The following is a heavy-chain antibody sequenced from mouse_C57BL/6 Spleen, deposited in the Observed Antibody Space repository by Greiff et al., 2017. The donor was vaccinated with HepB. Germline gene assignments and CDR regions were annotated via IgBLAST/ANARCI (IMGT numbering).Heavy chain of an antibody. CDR3: TNYYYGSSYERYAMDY. V-gene: IGHV1-15*01. CDR1: GYTFTDYE. Sequence: QVQLKESGAELVRPGASVTLSCKASGYTFTDYEMHWVKQTPVHGLEWIGAIDPETGGTAYNQKFKGKAILTADKSSSTAYMELRSLTSEDSAVYYCTNYYYGSSYERYAMDYWGQGTSVTVSS. CDR2: IDPETGGT. D-gene: IGHD1-1*01. J-gene: IGHJ4*01.